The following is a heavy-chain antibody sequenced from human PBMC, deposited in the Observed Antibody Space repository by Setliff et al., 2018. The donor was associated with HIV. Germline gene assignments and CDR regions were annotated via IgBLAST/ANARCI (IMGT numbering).Heavy chain of an antibody. J-gene: IGHJ4*02. CDR3: ARGPGSNNFYVGDY. CDR2: ISSSGSTI. V-gene: IGHV3-11*04. D-gene: IGHD3-10*02. CDR1: GVTFSDYY. Sequence: PGGSLRLSCAASGVTFSDYYMSWIRQAPGKGLEWLSYISSSGSTIYYADSVKGRFTISRDNAKNSLYLQMNSLRVEDTAVYYCARGPGSNNFYVGDYWGQGALVTVSS.